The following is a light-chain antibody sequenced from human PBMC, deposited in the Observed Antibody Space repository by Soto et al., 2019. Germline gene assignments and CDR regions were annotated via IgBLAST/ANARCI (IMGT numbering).Light chain of an antibody. Sequence: EIVLTQSPGTMSLSPGERATLSCRASQSVSSSYLTCYQQKPGQAPRLLIYGASSRATGIPDRFSGSGSGTDYNLTISRLEPEDFAVYYCQQYGSSPLTFGGGNKVEIK. CDR1: QSVSSSY. CDR2: GAS. V-gene: IGKV3-20*01. CDR3: QQYGSSPLT. J-gene: IGKJ4*01.